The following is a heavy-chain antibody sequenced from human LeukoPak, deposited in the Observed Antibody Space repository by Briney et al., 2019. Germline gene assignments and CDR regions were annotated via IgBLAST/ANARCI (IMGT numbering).Heavy chain of an antibody. D-gene: IGHD6-13*01. CDR2: IKPNSGDT. CDR3: ARGETEETGTRPDAFDI. CDR1: GYTFTGYY. J-gene: IGHJ3*02. Sequence: ASVKVSCKASGYTFTGYYMHWVRQAPGQGLEWMGWIKPNSGDTKYAQKFQGRVTMTRDTSISTAYVELTRLRSDDSAVYYCARGETEETGTRPDAFDIWGQGTMVTVSS. V-gene: IGHV1-2*02.